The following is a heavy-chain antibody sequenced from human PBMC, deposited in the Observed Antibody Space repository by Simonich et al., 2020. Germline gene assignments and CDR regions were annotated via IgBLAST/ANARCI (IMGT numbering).Heavy chain of an antibody. CDR3: ASSPYYYDSSGYYYSGLVY. D-gene: IGHD3-22*01. CDR2: IIPIFGTA. Sequence: QVQLVQSGAEVKKPGSSVKVSCKASGGTFSSYAISWVRQAPGPGLEWMGGIIPIFGTANYVQNIQGRGTITADESTTTAYMELSSLRSEDTAVYYCASSPYYYDSSGYYYSGLVYWGQGTLVTVSS. J-gene: IGHJ4*02. CDR1: GGTFSSYA. V-gene: IGHV1-69*13.